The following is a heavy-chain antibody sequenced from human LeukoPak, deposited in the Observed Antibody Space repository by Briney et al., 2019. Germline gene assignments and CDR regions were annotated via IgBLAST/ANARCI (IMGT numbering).Heavy chain of an antibody. CDR1: GYTLTGYY. J-gene: IGHJ3*02. CDR3: ASDTDTAMVTNAFDI. CDR2: INPSGGST. V-gene: IGHV1-46*01. D-gene: IGHD5-18*01. Sequence: GASVKVSCKASGYTLTGYYMHWVRQAPGQGLEWMGIINPSGGSTSYAQKFQGRVTMTRDTSTSTVYMELSSLRSEDTAVYYCASDTDTAMVTNAFDIWGQGTMVTVSS.